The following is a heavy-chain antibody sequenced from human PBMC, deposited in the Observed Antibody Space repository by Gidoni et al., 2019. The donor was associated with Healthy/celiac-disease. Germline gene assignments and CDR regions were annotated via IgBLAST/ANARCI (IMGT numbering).Heavy chain of an antibody. CDR2: IIPIFGTA. CDR1: RGTFSSYA. V-gene: IGHV1-69*01. Sequence: QVQLVQSGAEVKKPGSSVKVSCNASRGTFSSYAITWVRQAPGQGLEWMGGIIPIFGTANYAQKFQGRVTITADESTSKAYMELSRLRSEDTAVYYWAREGPGQQLMGYFDYWGQGTLVTVSS. CDR3: AREGPGQQLMGYFDY. D-gene: IGHD6-13*01. J-gene: IGHJ4*02.